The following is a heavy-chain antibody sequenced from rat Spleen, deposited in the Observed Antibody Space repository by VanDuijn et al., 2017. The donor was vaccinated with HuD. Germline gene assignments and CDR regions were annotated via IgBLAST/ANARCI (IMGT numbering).Heavy chain of an antibody. CDR3: ATDYYDGTYYPGWFAY. Sequence: EVQLVESGGGLVQPGRSLKLSCAVSGFTFSYYGMHWIRQAPTTGLEWVASISPSGGVTYYRDSVKGQFTISRDNAKSTLYLQIDSLRSEDTATYYCATDYYDGTYYPGWFAYWGQGTLVTVSS. V-gene: IGHV5-19*01. CDR1: GFTFSYYG. CDR2: ISPSGGVT. D-gene: IGHD1-12*02. J-gene: IGHJ3*01.